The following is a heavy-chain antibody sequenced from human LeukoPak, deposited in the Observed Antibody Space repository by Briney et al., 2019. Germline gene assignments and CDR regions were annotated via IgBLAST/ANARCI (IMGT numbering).Heavy chain of an antibody. D-gene: IGHD3-22*01. CDR3: ARGDSSGYGPDH. CDR1: GFTSSNYN. Sequence: GGSLRLSCAASGFTSSNYNMNWVRQAPGKGLERVSYISSSSSTIYYADSVKGRFTISRDNAKNPLYLQMNSLRDEDTAVYYCARGDSSGYGPDHWGQGTLVTVSS. CDR2: ISSSSSTI. V-gene: IGHV3-48*02. J-gene: IGHJ5*02.